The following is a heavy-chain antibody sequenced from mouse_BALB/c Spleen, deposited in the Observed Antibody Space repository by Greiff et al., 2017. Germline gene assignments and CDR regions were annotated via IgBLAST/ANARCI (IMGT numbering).Heavy chain of an antibody. CDR2: IWAGGST. Sequence: VMLVESGPGLVAPSQSLSITCTVSGFSLTSYGVHWVRQPPGKGLEWLGVIWAGGSTNYNSALMSRLSISKDNSKSQVFLKMNSLQTDDTAKYYCARGGRFSYAMDYWGQGTSVTVSS. J-gene: IGHJ4*01. V-gene: IGHV2-9*02. CDR1: GFSLTSYG. D-gene: IGHD1-1*01. CDR3: ARGGRFSYAMDY.